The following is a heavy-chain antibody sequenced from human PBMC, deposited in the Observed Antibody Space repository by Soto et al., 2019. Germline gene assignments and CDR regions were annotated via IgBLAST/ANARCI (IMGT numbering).Heavy chain of an antibody. V-gene: IGHV3-74*01. CDR2: INRDGSST. CDR1: GFTFSSYW. D-gene: IGHD3-16*02. J-gene: IGHJ3*02. Sequence: GSLRLSCAASGFTFSSYWMHWVRQAPGKGLGWVSRINRDGSSTSYADSVKGRFTISRDNAKNTLYLQMNRLRAEDTAVYYCARGIMITFGGVIDDAFDIWGQGTMVTVSS. CDR3: ARGIMITFGGVIDDAFDI.